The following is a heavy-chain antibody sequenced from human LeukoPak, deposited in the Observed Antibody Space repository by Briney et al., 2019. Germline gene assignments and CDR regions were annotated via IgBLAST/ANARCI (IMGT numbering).Heavy chain of an antibody. D-gene: IGHD3-10*01. Sequence: SETLSLTCAVYGGSFSDYSWSWIRQPPGKGLEWIGEIEHSGSTNCNPSLKSRVAISIDTSKNQFSLKLSSVTAADTAVYYCARGDTMVRGASRPDAFDIWGQGTMVTVSS. CDR1: GGSFSDYS. V-gene: IGHV4-34*01. J-gene: IGHJ3*02. CDR3: ARGDTMVRGASRPDAFDI. CDR2: IEHSGST.